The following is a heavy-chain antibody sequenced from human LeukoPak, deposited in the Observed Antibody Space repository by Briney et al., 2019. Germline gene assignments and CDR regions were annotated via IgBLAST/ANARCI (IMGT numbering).Heavy chain of an antibody. CDR3: TRDYRTSSFDP. CDR2: INTNSGNP. D-gene: IGHD2-2*01. J-gene: IGHJ5*02. V-gene: IGHV7-4-1*02. CDR1: GYTFTIYA. Sequence: ASVTVSFTASGYTFTIYAVNWVRQAPGQGPEGMGWINTNSGNPTYAQGFTGRFVFSLDTSVSTAYLQISSLKAEDTAVYYCTRDYRTSSFDPWGQGTLVTVSS.